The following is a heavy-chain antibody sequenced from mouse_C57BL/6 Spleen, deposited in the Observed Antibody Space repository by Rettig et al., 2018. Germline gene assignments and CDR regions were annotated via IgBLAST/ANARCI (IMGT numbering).Heavy chain of an antibody. Sequence: PGKGLEWIGQIFPGDGDTNYNGNFKGKATLTADKSSSTAYMQLSSLTSEDSAVYFCARGPYWGQGTTLTVSS. CDR3: ARGPY. J-gene: IGHJ2*01. CDR2: IFPGDGDT. V-gene: IGHV1-80*01.